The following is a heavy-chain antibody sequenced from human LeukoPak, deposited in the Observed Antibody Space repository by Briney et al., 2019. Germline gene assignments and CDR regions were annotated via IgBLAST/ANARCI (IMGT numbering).Heavy chain of an antibody. D-gene: IGHD6-19*01. J-gene: IGHJ5*02. CDR2: ISGSGGST. CDR1: GFTFSSYA. Sequence: QAGGSLRLSCAASGFTFSSYAMSWVRQAPGKGLEWVSGISGSGGSTYYADSVKGRFTISRDNSKNTLYLQMNSLRAGDTAVYYCVRDSTYSSGWPGEFDPWGQGILVTVSS. V-gene: IGHV3-23*01. CDR3: VRDSTYSSGWPGEFDP.